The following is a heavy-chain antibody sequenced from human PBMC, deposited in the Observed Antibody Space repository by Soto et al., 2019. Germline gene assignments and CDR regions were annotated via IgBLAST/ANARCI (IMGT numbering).Heavy chain of an antibody. V-gene: IGHV3-23*01. Sequence: XGSLRVSCSASGCSFSSYAMSWVRQAPGKGLEWVSAISGSGGSTYYADSVKGRFTISRDNSKNTLYLQMNSLRAEDTAVYYCAKGTGAARPRHIEYWGKGTLVTVSS. CDR3: AKGTGAARPRHIEY. D-gene: IGHD6-6*01. J-gene: IGHJ4*02. CDR2: ISGSGGST. CDR1: GCSFSSYA.